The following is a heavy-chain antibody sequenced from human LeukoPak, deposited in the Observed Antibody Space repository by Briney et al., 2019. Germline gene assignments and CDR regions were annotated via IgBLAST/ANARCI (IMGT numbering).Heavy chain of an antibody. Sequence: PGGSLRLSCAASGFTLTDYWMHWVRQAPGKGLVWVSRINSDGTVTYYADSVKGRFTISRDSAKNTLYLQMNSLRAEDTAVYYCAREGIYYGSGSSVVWGQGTTVTVSS. D-gene: IGHD3-10*01. CDR1: GFTLTDYW. CDR2: INSDGTVT. CDR3: AREGIYYGSGSSVV. J-gene: IGHJ6*02. V-gene: IGHV3-74*01.